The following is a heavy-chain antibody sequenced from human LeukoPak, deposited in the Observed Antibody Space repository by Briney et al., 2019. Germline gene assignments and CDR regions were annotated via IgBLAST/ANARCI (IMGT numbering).Heavy chain of an antibody. V-gene: IGHV3-21*01. J-gene: IGHJ4*02. CDR2: ISSTSSYI. Sequence: PGGSLRLSCAASGLSFSNYDMHWVRQAPGKGLEWVSSISSTSSYIYYADSVKGRFTISRDNAKNSLYLQMNSLRAGDTAVYYCAKDLIDIVVLPAAIFGYWGQGTLVTVSS. CDR1: GLSFSNYD. CDR3: AKDLIDIVVLPAAIFGY. D-gene: IGHD2-2*01.